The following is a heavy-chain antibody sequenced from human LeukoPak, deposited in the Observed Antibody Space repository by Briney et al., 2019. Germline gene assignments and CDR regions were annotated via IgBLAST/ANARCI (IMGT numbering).Heavy chain of an antibody. V-gene: IGHV3-9*01. D-gene: IGHD5-18*01. CDR1: GFTFDDYA. Sequence: GGSLRLSCAASGFTFDDYAMHWVRQAPGKGLEWVSGISWNSGSIGYADSVKGRFTISRDNAKNSLYLQMNSLRAEDTALYYCVRRGYSYGVFDYWGQGTLVTVSS. CDR2: ISWNSGSI. J-gene: IGHJ4*02. CDR3: VRRGYSYGVFDY.